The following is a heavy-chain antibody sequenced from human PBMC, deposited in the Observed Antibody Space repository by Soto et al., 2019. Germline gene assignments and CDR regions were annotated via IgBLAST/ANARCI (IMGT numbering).Heavy chain of an antibody. Sequence: QVHLVESGGGVVQPGRSLRLSCAASGFTFSTYGMHWVRQAPGKGLEWVAVITDDGSDKNYGDSVKGRFTISRDNSRNTLYLQMNSLRAEDTDVYYCAKDPNPNSGSLNWFDPWGQGTLVTVSS. CDR1: GFTFSTYG. CDR2: ITDDGSDK. V-gene: IGHV3-30*18. D-gene: IGHD1-26*01. J-gene: IGHJ5*02. CDR3: AKDPNPNSGSLNWFDP.